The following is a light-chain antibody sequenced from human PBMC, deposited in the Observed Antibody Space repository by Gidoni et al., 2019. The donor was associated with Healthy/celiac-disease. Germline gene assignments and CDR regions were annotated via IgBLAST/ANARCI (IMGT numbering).Light chain of an antibody. CDR3: QQSYSTPET. CDR2: AAS. CDR1: QSISSY. Sequence: DIQMTQSPSSLSASVGDRVTITSRASQSISSYLNWYQQKPGKAPKLLIYAASSLQSGVPSRLSGSGSGTDFTLTISSLQPEDFATYYCQQSYSTPETFGQGTRLEIK. J-gene: IGKJ5*01. V-gene: IGKV1-39*01.